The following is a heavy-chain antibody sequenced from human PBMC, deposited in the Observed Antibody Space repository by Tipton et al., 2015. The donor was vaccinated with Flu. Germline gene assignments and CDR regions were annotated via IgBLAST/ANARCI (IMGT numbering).Heavy chain of an antibody. V-gene: IGHV3-53*01. CDR2: IYSDGST. Sequence: SLRLSCAASGFTVSSNYMSWVRQAPGKGLEWVSVIYSDGSTYYIDSVKGRFTISRDNSKNMLSLEMNSLRAEDTAVYYCARGQGANPWGQGPLVTVSS. J-gene: IGHJ5*02. CDR1: GFTVSSNY. CDR3: ARGQGANP.